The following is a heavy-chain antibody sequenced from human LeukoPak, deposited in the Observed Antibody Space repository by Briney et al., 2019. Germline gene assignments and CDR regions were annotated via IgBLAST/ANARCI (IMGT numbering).Heavy chain of an antibody. CDR2: ISGSGGSI. V-gene: IGHV3-23*01. CDR3: AKATPFRMAVVAFDS. D-gene: IGHD6-19*01. CDR1: GFTFSGYG. Sequence: GGSLRLSCAASGFTFSGYGMSWVRQAPGKGLEWVSEISGSGGSIYYADSVKGRFTISRDNSKNTLYLQMNSLRAEDTAVYYCAKATPFRMAVVAFDSWGQGTLVTVSS. J-gene: IGHJ4*02.